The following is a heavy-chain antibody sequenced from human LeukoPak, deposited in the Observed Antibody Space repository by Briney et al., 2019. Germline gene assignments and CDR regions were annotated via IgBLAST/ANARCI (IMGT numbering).Heavy chain of an antibody. J-gene: IGHJ3*02. CDR2: INSDGSST. Sequence: GGSLRLSCAASGFTLSHYWMHWVRQAPGKGLVWVSRINSDGSSTSYADSVKGRFTISRDNAKNTLYLQMNSLSVEDTAVYYCARRYGGYWASDIWGQGTMVTASS. D-gene: IGHD2-21*01. V-gene: IGHV3-74*01. CDR3: ARRYGGYWASDI. CDR1: GFTLSHYW.